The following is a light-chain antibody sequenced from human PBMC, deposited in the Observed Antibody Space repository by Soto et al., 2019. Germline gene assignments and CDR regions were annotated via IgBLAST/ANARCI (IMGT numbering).Light chain of an antibody. J-gene: IGKJ1*01. CDR2: KAF. CDR1: QTISSW. Sequence: DIQMTQSPSTLSGSVGDRVTITCRASQTISSWLAWYQQKPGKAPKLLIYKAFTLKSGVPSRFSGSGSGTEFTLTISSLQPDDFATYYCQHYNSYSEAFGQGTQVDLK. V-gene: IGKV1-5*03. CDR3: QHYNSYSEA.